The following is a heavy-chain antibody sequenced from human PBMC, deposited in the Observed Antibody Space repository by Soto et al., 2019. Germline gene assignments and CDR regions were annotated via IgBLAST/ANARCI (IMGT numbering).Heavy chain of an antibody. CDR2: IDYSGST. Sequence: QVQLQESGPGLVKPSQTLSLTCTVSGGSISSGDYYWSWIRQPPGKGLEWIGYIDYSGSTYYNPSLKRRVTISVDTSKNQFSLKLSSVTAADTAVYYCARVWEVGRERFDYWGQGTLVTVSS. J-gene: IGHJ4*02. V-gene: IGHV4-30-4*01. CDR1: GGSISSGDYY. D-gene: IGHD1-26*01. CDR3: ARVWEVGRERFDY.